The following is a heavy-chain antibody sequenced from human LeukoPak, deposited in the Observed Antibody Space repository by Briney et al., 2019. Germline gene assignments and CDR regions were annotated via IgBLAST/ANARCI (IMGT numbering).Heavy chain of an antibody. J-gene: IGHJ4*02. CDR3: AKMPVSYSSGWSNFDY. V-gene: IGHV3-23*01. D-gene: IGHD6-19*01. CDR1: GFTFRSYA. Sequence: GGSLRLSCAASGFTFRSYAMSWVRQAPGKGLEWVSGISGSGGSTYYADSVKGRFTISRDNSKNTLYLQMSSLRAEDTAVYYCAKMPVSYSSGWSNFDYWGQGTLVTVSS. CDR2: ISGSGGST.